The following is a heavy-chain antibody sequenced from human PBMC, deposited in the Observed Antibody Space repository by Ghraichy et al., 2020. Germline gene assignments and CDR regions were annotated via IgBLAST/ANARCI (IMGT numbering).Heavy chain of an antibody. V-gene: IGHV3-30-3*01. CDR3: AREATYDFWSGNNWFDP. CDR2: ISYDGSNK. CDR1: GFTFSSYA. J-gene: IGHJ5*02. D-gene: IGHD3-3*01. Sequence: GESLNISCAASGFTFSSYAMHWVRQAPGKGLEWVAVISYDGSNKYYADSVKGRFTISRDNSKNTLYLQMNSLRAEDTAVYYCAREATYDFWSGNNWFDPWGQGTLVTVSS.